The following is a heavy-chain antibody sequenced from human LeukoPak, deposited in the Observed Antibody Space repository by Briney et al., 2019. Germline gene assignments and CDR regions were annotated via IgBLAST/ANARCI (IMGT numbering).Heavy chain of an antibody. Sequence: RTGGSLRLSCTASGFTFGDYAMTWVRQAPGKGLEWVGFIRSKIYGGTPEYAASVKGRFTISRDDSKNTLYLQMNSLKTEDTAVYYCTTVAPRSDLGAFDIWGQGTMVTVSS. V-gene: IGHV3-49*04. CDR2: IRSKIYGGTP. CDR1: GFTFGDYA. J-gene: IGHJ3*02. CDR3: TTVAPRSDLGAFDI.